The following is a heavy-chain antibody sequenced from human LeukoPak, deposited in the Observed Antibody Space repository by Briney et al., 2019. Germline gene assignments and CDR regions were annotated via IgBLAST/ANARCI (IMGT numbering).Heavy chain of an antibody. Sequence: GGSLRLSCAASKFAFSSYAMSWVRQAPGKGLEWVSAISGGGGNTYYADSVKGRFTISRDNSKNTLYLQMNSLRAEDTAVYYCASRDCSGGRCHLTGADPFDYWGQGTLVTVSS. V-gene: IGHV3-23*01. CDR2: ISGGGGNT. CDR1: KFAFSSYA. D-gene: IGHD2-15*01. J-gene: IGHJ4*02. CDR3: ASRDCSGGRCHLTGADPFDY.